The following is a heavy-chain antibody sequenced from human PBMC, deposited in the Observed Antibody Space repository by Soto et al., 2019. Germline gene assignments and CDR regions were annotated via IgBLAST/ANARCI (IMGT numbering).Heavy chain of an antibody. CDR2: ISGSGGST. CDR1: GFTFSSYT. D-gene: IGHD6-13*01. Sequence: EVQLLESGGGLVQPGGSLRLSCAASGFTFSSYTMNWVRQAPGKGLEWVSGISGSGGSTYYADSVKGRFTISGDNSKNTLYLQMNSLRADGTAVYYCAETIAAAGTVYWGQGTLVTVSS. J-gene: IGHJ4*02. CDR3: AETIAAAGTVY. V-gene: IGHV3-23*01.